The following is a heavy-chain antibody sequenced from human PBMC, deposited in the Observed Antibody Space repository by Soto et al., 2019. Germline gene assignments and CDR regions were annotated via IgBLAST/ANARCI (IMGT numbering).Heavy chain of an antibody. V-gene: IGHV1-3*01. CDR2: INAGNGNT. CDR3: ARDPNDSSAYYHHYYYGMDV. CDR1: GSTFTSSG. D-gene: IGHD3-22*01. J-gene: IGHJ6*02. Sequence: ASVKVSCKASGSTFTSSGIHWVRQAPGQRLEWTGWINAGNGNTKYSEKFQGRVTITRDTSASTAYLELSSLRSEDTAVYYCARDPNDSSAYYHHYYYGMDVWGQGTTVTVSS.